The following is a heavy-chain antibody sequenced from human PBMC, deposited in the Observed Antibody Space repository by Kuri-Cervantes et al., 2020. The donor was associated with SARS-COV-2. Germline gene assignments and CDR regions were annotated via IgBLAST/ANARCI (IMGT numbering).Heavy chain of an antibody. D-gene: IGHD5-12*01. Sequence: LSLTCAASGFTFSSHVMIWVRQAPGKGLEWVSSISGSGGATYYADSAKGRFTISRDNSKNTLSLQMNSLRAEDTAVYYCAKPLGYSGYDPPDYWGQGTLVTVSS. CDR2: ISGSGGAT. V-gene: IGHV3-23*01. CDR3: AKPLGYSGYDPPDY. CDR1: GFTFSSHV. J-gene: IGHJ4*02.